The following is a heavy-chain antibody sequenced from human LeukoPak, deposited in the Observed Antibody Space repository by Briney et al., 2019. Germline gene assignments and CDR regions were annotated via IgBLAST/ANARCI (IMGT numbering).Heavy chain of an antibody. CDR1: GFTFSSYS. CDR2: ISGSGGRI. J-gene: IGHJ4*02. CDR3: AKNPRLEGWIYFDS. V-gene: IGHV3-23*01. Sequence: GGSLRLSCAASGFTFSSYSMSWVRQAPGKGLEWVSSISGSGGRIDYADSVKGRLTISRDNSKNTLSLQMNSLTAEDTAVYYCAKNPRLEGWIYFDSWGQGILVTVSS. D-gene: IGHD1-1*01.